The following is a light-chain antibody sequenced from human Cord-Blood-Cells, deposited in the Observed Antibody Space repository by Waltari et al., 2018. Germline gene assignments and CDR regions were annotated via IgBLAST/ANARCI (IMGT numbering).Light chain of an antibody. CDR2: QDS. J-gene: IGLJ1*01. CDR1: KLGDKY. CDR3: QAWDSSTYV. Sequence: SYELTQPPSVSVSPGQTASITCSGDKLGDKYACWYQQKPGQSPVLVIYQDSERPSGIPGRFPGSNSGNTATLTISGTQAMDEADYYCQAWDSSTYVFGTGTKVTVL. V-gene: IGLV3-1*01.